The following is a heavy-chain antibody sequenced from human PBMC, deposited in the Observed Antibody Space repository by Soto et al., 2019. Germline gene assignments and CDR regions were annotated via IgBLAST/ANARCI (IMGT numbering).Heavy chain of an antibody. D-gene: IGHD2-15*01. CDR1: GYTFTSYG. Sequence: QVHLVQSGAEVKQPGASVKVSCKASGYTFTSYGITWVRQAPGQGLEWMGWISAHNGNTDYAQKLKGRVIVTRNTSAITAYMELMSLISNDTDVEYCARGWYGDYWGQGALVTVSS. CDR3: ARGWYGDY. V-gene: IGHV1-18*01. J-gene: IGHJ4*02. CDR2: ISAHNGNT.